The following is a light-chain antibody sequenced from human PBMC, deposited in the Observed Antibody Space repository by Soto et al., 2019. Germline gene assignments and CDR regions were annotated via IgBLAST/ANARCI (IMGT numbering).Light chain of an antibody. CDR3: ATWNDGVFV. Sequence: VLTQPPSASGTPGQRVTISCSGSTSNIGGSTVSWYQQFPGAAPKLLIYGNTQRPLGVPVRFSASKSDTSASLAISGLQSEDEADYYCATWNDGVFVFGIGTKVTVL. CDR1: TSNIGGST. J-gene: IGLJ1*01. V-gene: IGLV1-44*01. CDR2: GNT.